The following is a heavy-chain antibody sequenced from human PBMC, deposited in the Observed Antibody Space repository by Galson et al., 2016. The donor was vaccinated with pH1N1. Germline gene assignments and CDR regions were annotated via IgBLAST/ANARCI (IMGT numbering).Heavy chain of an antibody. V-gene: IGHV3-23*01. Sequence: SLRLSCAASGFTFSNYAMSWVRQAPGKGLEWVSNIISTGAGTYYAASVKGRFTVSRDNSKSTLYLQMNSLRAEDTAVYYCAKRDTVGYYYFDYWGQGALVTVSA. CDR2: IISTGAGT. J-gene: IGHJ4*02. CDR1: GFTFSNYA. D-gene: IGHD2-15*01. CDR3: AKRDTVGYYYFDY.